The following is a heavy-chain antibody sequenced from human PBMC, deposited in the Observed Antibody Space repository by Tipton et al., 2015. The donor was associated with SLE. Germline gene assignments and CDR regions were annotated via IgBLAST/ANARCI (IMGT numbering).Heavy chain of an antibody. CDR1: GDSFSSGSSS. CDR3: ARALLNSCYKT. J-gene: IGHJ4*02. Sequence: TLSLTCTVSGDSFSSGSSSWNWVRQPAGKGLEWIGLIYNSGITNYNPSLQSRVTLSVDMSKNQFSLRLSSVTAADTGVYYCARALLNSCYKTWGQGTLVTVSS. CDR2: IYNSGIT. V-gene: IGHV4-61*02. D-gene: IGHD2-2*02.